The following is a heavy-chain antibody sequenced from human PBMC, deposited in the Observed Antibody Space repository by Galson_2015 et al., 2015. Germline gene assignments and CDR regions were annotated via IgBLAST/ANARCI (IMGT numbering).Heavy chain of an antibody. CDR3: ASLYYDILTGYFSVPLGFDP. D-gene: IGHD3-9*01. V-gene: IGHV4-61*01. CDR1: GGSVSSGSYC. Sequence: SEPLSLTCTVSGGSVSSGSYCWSWIRQPPGKGLEWIGYIYYSGSTNYNPSLKSRVTISVDTSKNQFSLKLSSVTAADTAVYYCASLYYDILTGYFSVPLGFDPWGQGTLVTVSS. J-gene: IGHJ5*02. CDR2: IYYSGST.